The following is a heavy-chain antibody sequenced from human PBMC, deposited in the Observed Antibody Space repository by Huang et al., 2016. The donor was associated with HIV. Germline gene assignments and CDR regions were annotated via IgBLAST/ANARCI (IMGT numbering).Heavy chain of an antibody. Sequence: EVLLVQSGAELKEPGESLKISCKASGYGFSSYWSGWVRQKPGKGLEWMGIISPRDSETKYSPSFDGQVTISADKSTRTAYLQWESLKAPDTAIYFCARQVDGFRSHFDFWGQGTLVSVSS. J-gene: IGHJ4*02. CDR2: ISPRDSET. CDR3: ARQVDGFRSHFDF. CDR1: GYGFSSYW. V-gene: IGHV5-51*01. D-gene: IGHD5-18*01.